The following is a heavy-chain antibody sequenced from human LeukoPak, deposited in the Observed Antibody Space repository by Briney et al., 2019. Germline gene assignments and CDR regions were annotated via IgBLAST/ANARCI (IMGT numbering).Heavy chain of an antibody. D-gene: IGHD3-10*01. Sequence: GGSLRLSCATSGFTLSSFWMHWVRQPPGKGLVWVSRINSDATNTNYADSVKGRFTISRDNTKNTVYLQMNSLGAEDTAVYYCARGGWGSSVHLDTWGQGALVTVSS. CDR2: INSDATNT. CDR1: GFTLSSFW. V-gene: IGHV3-74*01. CDR3: ARGGWGSSVHLDT. J-gene: IGHJ5*02.